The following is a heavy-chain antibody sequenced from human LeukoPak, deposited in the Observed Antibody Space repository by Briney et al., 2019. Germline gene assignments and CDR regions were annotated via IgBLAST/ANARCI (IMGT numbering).Heavy chain of an antibody. CDR1: GFTFSSYE. CDR3: ARVLAQVTVTTEVDS. Sequence: GGSLRLSCAASGFTFSSYEMNWVRQAPGKGLEWVSSISSSSNYIYYADSVKGRFTISRDNAKNSLYLQMNSLRAEDTAVYYCARVLAQVTVTTEVDSWGQGTLVTVSS. D-gene: IGHD4-17*01. CDR2: ISSSSNYI. V-gene: IGHV3-21*01. J-gene: IGHJ4*02.